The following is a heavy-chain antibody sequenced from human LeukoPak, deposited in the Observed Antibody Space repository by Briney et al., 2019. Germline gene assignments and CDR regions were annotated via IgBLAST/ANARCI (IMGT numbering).Heavy chain of an antibody. V-gene: IGHV3-74*01. D-gene: IGHD6-19*01. CDR2: INSDGSST. CDR3: ARALAVAGTGGFDP. CDR1: GFTLSSYW. J-gene: IGHJ5*02. Sequence: GGSLRLSCAASGFTLSSYWMHWVRQAPGKGLVWVSRINSDGSSTSYADSVKGRFTISRDNAKNTLYLQMNSLRADDTAVYYCARALAVAGTGGFDPWGQGTLVTVSS.